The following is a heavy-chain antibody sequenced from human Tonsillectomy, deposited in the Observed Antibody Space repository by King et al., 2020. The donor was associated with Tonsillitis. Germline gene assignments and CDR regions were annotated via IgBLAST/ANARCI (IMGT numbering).Heavy chain of an antibody. CDR1: GYSISTGYY. Sequence: VQLQESGPRLVQPSETLSLTCAVSGYSISTGYYWGWIRQSPGKGLEWIGSIYHSGSPYYNPSLKSRVTISVDTSKNQFSLKLTSVTAADTAVYYCARNGVVVENFDYWGQGTLVTVSS. J-gene: IGHJ4*02. V-gene: IGHV4-38-2*01. D-gene: IGHD2-15*01. CDR3: ARNGVVVENFDY. CDR2: IYHSGSP.